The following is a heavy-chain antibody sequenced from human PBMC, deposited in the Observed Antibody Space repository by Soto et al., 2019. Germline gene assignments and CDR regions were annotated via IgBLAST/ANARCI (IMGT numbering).Heavy chain of an antibody. Sequence: GGSLRLSCAASGFTFSSYRMNWVRQAPGKGLEWVSSITSSSSYIYSADSVKGRFTISRDNAKNSLYLQMNSLRAEDTAVYYCAREVDYDRSGYYNDYFDYWGQGTLGTVSS. CDR3: AREVDYDRSGYYNDYFDY. CDR2: ITSSSSYI. CDR1: GFTFSSYR. J-gene: IGHJ4*02. D-gene: IGHD3-22*01. V-gene: IGHV3-21*01.